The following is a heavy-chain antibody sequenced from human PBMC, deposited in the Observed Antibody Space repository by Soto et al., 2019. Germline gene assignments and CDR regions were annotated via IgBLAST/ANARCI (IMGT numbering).Heavy chain of an antibody. CDR3: ARVAGDYYDSSGYLYNWFDP. CDR2: IIPIFGTA. Sequence: SVKVSCKSSGGTFSSYAISWVRQAPGQGLEWMGGIIPIFGTANYAQKFQGRVTITADESTSTAYMELSSLRSEDTAVYYCARVAGDYYDSSGYLYNWFDPWGQGTLVTVSS. CDR1: GGTFSSYA. V-gene: IGHV1-69*13. D-gene: IGHD3-22*01. J-gene: IGHJ5*02.